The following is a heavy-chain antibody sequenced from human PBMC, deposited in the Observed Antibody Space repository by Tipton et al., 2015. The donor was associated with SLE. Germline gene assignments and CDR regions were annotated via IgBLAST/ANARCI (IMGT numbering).Heavy chain of an antibody. V-gene: IGHV4-34*01. CDR1: GGSFSGYY. D-gene: IGHD6-13*01. Sequence: LRLSCAVYGGSFSGYYWSWIRQPPGKGLEWIGEINHSGSTNYNPSLKSRVTISVDTSKNQFSLKLSSVTAADTAVYYCARAPQQLGYFVYWGQGTLATVSS. CDR2: INHSGST. J-gene: IGHJ4*02. CDR3: ARAPQQLGYFVY.